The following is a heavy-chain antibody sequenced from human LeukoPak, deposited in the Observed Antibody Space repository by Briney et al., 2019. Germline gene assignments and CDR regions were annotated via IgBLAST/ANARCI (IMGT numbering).Heavy chain of an antibody. J-gene: IGHJ6*03. D-gene: IGHD1-1*01. V-gene: IGHV3-13*01. Sequence: PGGSLRLSCAASGFTFSSYGMHWVRQAPGKGLEWVAAIGTASDTYYPGSVEGRFTLSRDNAKNSLYLQMNSLTAGDTAVYYCARGPPRGKYYYMDVWGKGTTVTVSS. CDR2: IGTASDT. CDR1: GFTFSSYG. CDR3: ARGPPRGKYYYMDV.